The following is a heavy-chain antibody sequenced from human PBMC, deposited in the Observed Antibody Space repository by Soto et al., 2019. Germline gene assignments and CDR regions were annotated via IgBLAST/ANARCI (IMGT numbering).Heavy chain of an antibody. CDR3: ARMDMVATIPFDY. Sequence: QVQLQQWGAGLLKPSETLSLTCAVYGGSFSGYYWSWIRQPPGEGLEWIGEINHSGSTNYNPSLNSRVNISGDTSKNQFSLKLSSVTAAATAVDYCARMDMVATIPFDYWGQGNLVTVSS. CDR2: INHSGST. D-gene: IGHD5-12*01. CDR1: GGSFSGYY. J-gene: IGHJ4*02. V-gene: IGHV4-34*01.